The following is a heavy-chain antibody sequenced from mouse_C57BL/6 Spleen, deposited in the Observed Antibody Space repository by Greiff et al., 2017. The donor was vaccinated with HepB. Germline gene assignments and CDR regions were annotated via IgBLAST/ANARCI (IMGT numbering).Heavy chain of an antibody. D-gene: IGHD3-2*01. CDR2: INPNNGGT. Sequence: EVQLQQSGPELVKPGASVKISCKASGYTFTDYYMNWVKQSHGKSLEWIGDINPNNGGTSYNQKFKGKATLNVDKSSSTAYMELRSLTSEYSAVYYCAIRRQPYFDYWGQGTTLTVSS. CDR3: AIRRQPYFDY. V-gene: IGHV1-26*01. J-gene: IGHJ2*01. CDR1: GYTFTDYY.